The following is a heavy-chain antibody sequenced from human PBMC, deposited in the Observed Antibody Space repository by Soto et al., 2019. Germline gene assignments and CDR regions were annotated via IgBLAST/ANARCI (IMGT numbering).Heavy chain of an antibody. CDR3: ARDSTVYATYYWYFDL. D-gene: IGHD2-8*01. CDR1: GFTFSSYA. J-gene: IGHJ2*01. CDR2: ISYDGSNK. V-gene: IGHV3-30-3*01. Sequence: QVQLVESGGGVVQPGRSLRLSCAASGFTFSSYAMHWVRQAPGKELEWVAVISYDGSNKYYADSVKGRFTISRDNSKNTLYLQMNSLRAEDTAVYYCARDSTVYATYYWYFDLWGRGTLVTVSS.